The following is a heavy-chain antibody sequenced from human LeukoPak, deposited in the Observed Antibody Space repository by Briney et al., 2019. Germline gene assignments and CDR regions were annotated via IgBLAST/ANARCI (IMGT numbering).Heavy chain of an antibody. CDR3: AGASGYDVFDY. D-gene: IGHD5-12*01. CDR2: ISGSGGST. J-gene: IGHJ4*02. CDR1: GFTFSSYA. V-gene: IGHV3-23*01. Sequence: SGGSLRLSCAASGFTFSSYALSWVRQAPGKGLEWVSAISGSGGSTYYADSVKGRFTISRDNSKNTLYLQMNRLRAKDTAVYYCAGASGYDVFDYWGQGTLVTVSS.